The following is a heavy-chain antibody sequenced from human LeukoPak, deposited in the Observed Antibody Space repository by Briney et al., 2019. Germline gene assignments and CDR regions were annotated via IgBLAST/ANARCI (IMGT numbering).Heavy chain of an antibody. CDR2: INPDGSGK. CDR1: GFTLSTYW. J-gene: IGHJ4*02. Sequence: GGSLRLSCEASGFTLSTYWMNWVRQVPGKGLDWVANINPDGSGKRYVDSVKGRFTIARDNADNSLSLQMNSLRAEDTAAYYCASWGAGGNSWGQGTLVAVSS. CDR3: ASWGAGGNS. V-gene: IGHV3-7*01. D-gene: IGHD3-16*01.